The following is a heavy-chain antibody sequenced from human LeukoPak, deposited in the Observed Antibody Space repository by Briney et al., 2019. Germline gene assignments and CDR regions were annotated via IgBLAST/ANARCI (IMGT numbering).Heavy chain of an antibody. CDR1: GYTFTTYA. D-gene: IGHD6-6*01. J-gene: IGHJ4*02. CDR2: INPKSGDT. CDR3: ARESAARPKHFDY. V-gene: IGHV1-2*04. Sequence: ASVKVSCKASGYTFTTYAMTWVRQAPGQGLEWMGWINPKSGDTKYAQNFQGWVTMTRDTSISTAYVELSRLRSDDTAVYYCARESAARPKHFDYWGQGTLVTVPS.